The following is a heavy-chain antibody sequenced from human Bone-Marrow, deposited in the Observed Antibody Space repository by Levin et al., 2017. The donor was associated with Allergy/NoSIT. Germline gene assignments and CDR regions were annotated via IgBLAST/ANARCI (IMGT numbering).Heavy chain of an antibody. CDR1: GFTFNMYW. D-gene: IGHD3-22*01. V-gene: IGHV3-74*01. J-gene: IGHJ3*02. Sequence: GESLKISCAASGFTFNMYWMHWVRQVPGKGLVWVSRINSDASSTSYADSVKGRFSISRDNAKNTVYLQMNSLRAEDTAVDYCARVGRYDTNNFYRWWGAFDIWGQGTKVTVSS. CDR2: INSDASST. CDR3: ARVGRYDTNNFYRWWGAFDI.